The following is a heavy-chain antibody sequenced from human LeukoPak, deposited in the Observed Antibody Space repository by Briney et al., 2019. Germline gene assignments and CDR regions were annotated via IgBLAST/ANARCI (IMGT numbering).Heavy chain of an antibody. CDR3: ARIQPFCPGLGFCSFDI. CDR2: IYYRGTT. D-gene: IGHD3-3*01. Sequence: SETLSLTCSVSGSSISPHHWTWIRQAPGEGLEWMGYIYYRGTTNYSPSLKNRLTMSVDTSKNQISLKLTSVTAADTAVYYCARIQPFCPGLGFCSFDIWGQGTLATVSS. J-gene: IGHJ3*02. V-gene: IGHV4-59*11. CDR1: GSSISPHH.